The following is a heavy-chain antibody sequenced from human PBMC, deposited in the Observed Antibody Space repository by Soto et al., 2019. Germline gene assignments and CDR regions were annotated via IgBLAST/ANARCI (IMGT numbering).Heavy chain of an antibody. Sequence: QVQLVESGGGVVQPGRSRRLSCAASGFTFSRYGIHWVRQAPGKGLEWVAVIWYDGSKNYYADSVKGRFTISRDNSKNTLYLQMNSLRVEDTAVYFCARESDASTQGGIDYWGQGALVTVSS. CDR1: GFTFSRYG. J-gene: IGHJ4*02. CDR2: IWYDGSKN. D-gene: IGHD2-2*01. CDR3: ARESDASTQGGIDY. V-gene: IGHV3-33*01.